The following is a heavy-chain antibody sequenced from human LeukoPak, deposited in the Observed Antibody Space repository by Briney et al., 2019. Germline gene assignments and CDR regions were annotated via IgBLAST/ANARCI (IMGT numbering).Heavy chain of an antibody. V-gene: IGHV4-34*01. CDR2: INHSGGT. CDR1: GGSFSGYY. J-gene: IGHJ3*02. D-gene: IGHD3-22*01. CDR3: ASAMIGVPDDAFDI. Sequence: SETLSLTCAVYGGSFSGYYWSWIRQPPGKGLGWIGEINHSGGTNYNPYLKSRVTISVDTSKNQFSLKLSSVTAADTAVYYCASAMIGVPDDAFDIWGQGTMVTVSS.